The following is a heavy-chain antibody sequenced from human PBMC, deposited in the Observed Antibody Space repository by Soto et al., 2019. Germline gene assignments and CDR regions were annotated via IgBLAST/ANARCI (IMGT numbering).Heavy chain of an antibody. CDR3: ARGSTNYDFWSGFYYYYYMDV. J-gene: IGHJ6*03. Sequence: ASVKVSCKASGYTFTSYDINWVRQATGQGLEWMGWMNPNSGNTGYAQKFQGRVTMTRNTSISTAYMELSSLRSEDTAVYYCARGSTNYDFWSGFYYYYYMDVWGKGTTVTV. V-gene: IGHV1-8*01. CDR1: GYTFTSYD. CDR2: MNPNSGNT. D-gene: IGHD3-3*01.